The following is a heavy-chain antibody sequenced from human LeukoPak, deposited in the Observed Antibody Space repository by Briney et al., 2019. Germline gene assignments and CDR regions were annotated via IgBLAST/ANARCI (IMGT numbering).Heavy chain of an antibody. CDR3: ARGLGYCSSTSCYGRGAFDI. Sequence: ASVKVSCKASGYTFTSYDINWVRQATGQGLEWMGWMNPNSGNTGYAQKFQGRVTMTRNTSISTAYMELSSLRSEDTAVYYCARGLGYCSSTSCYGRGAFDIWGQGTMVTVSS. CDR2: MNPNSGNT. CDR1: GYTFTSYD. V-gene: IGHV1-8*01. D-gene: IGHD2-2*01. J-gene: IGHJ3*02.